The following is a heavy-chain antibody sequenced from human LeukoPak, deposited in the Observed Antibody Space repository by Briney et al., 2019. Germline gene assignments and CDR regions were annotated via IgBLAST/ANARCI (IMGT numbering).Heavy chain of an antibody. CDR1: GGSFSGYY. D-gene: IGHD6-19*01. Sequence: SETLSLTCAVYGGSFSGYYWSWIRQPPGKGLEWIGSIYYSGSTYYNPSLKSRVTISVDTSKNQFSLKLSSVTAADTAVYYCAGGFSSGWDYYYYYGMDVWGQGTTVTVSS. V-gene: IGHV4-34*01. CDR3: AGGFSSGWDYYYYYGMDV. CDR2: IYYSGST. J-gene: IGHJ6*02.